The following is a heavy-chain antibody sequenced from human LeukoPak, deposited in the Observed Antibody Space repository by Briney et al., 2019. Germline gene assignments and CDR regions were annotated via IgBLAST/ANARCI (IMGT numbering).Heavy chain of an antibody. D-gene: IGHD1-1*01. CDR1: GLTFRSYE. J-gene: IGHJ3*02. Sequence: GGSLTLSCAPSGLTFRSYETKWVRQPAGKGREWVSYMSASGNTIYYADSVKGPFTISRDSAKNSLYLQMSSLRAEDTAVYYCAREVQEAFDIWGQGTMVTVSS. V-gene: IGHV3-48*03. CDR2: MSASGNTI. CDR3: AREVQEAFDI.